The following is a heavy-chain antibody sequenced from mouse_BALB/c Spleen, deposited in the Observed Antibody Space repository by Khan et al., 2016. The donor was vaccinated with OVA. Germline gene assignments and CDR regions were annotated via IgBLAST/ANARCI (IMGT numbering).Heavy chain of an antibody. V-gene: IGHV3-6*02. CDR1: GYSITSAYY. D-gene: IGHD3-3*01. CDR2: ISSGGSF. CDR3: ARAGRWFDY. Sequence: EVQLQESGPGLVKPSQSLSLTCSVSGYSITSAYYWNWIRQFPGNKLEWMGYISSGGSFNYNPSLKNRISLTRDTSKNQFFLKLNSVTPEDTATYYCARAGRWFDYWGQGTLVTDSA. J-gene: IGHJ3*01.